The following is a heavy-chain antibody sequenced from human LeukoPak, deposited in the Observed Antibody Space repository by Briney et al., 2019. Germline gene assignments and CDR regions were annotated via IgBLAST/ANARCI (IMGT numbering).Heavy chain of an antibody. CDR3: ARGSWRASLSRRSGYDPVGFDY. CDR2: INHSGST. D-gene: IGHD5-12*01. Sequence: SETLSLICAVYGGSFRGYYWSWIRQPPGKGLEGIGEINHSGSTNYNPSLKGRVPISVDTSKDQFSMKLSSVTAADTAVYYCARGSWRASLSRRSGYDPVGFDYWGQGTLVTVSS. J-gene: IGHJ4*02. CDR1: GGSFRGYY. V-gene: IGHV4-34*01.